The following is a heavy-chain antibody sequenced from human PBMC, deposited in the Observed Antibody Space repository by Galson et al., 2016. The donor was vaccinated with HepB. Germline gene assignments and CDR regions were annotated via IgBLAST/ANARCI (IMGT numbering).Heavy chain of an antibody. J-gene: IGHJ4*02. Sequence: SVKVSCKASGYTFNTYNMHWVRQAPGQGLEWMGIIKPSGGNTIYAQRFQDRITMTRDTSTSTVYMELISLRSEEAAVYYWARGLDHTFYFDYWGQGTLLTVSS. V-gene: IGHV1-46*02. CDR1: GYTFNTYN. CDR3: ARGLDHTFYFDY. D-gene: IGHD1-14*01. CDR2: IKPSGGNT.